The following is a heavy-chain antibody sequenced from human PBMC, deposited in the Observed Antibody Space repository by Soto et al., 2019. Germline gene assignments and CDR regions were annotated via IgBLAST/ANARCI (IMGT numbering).Heavy chain of an antibody. J-gene: IGHJ6*02. Sequence: SETLSLTCTVSGGSISSGGYYWSWIRQHPGKGLEWIGYIYYSGSTYYNPSLKSRVTISVDTSKNQFSLKLSSVTAADTAVYYCARDQYEQRYYYYGMDVWGQGTTVTVSS. CDR3: ARDQYEQRYYYYGMDV. CDR1: GGSISSGGYY. D-gene: IGHD6-25*01. V-gene: IGHV4-31*03. CDR2: IYYSGST.